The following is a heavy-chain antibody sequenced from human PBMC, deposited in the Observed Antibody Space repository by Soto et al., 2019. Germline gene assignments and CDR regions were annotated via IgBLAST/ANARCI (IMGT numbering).Heavy chain of an antibody. CDR3: ARDRYWTNGVCHGGDAFDI. D-gene: IGHD2-8*01. CDR1: GGSISSYY. V-gene: IGHV4-4*07. Sequence: PSETLSLTCTVSGGSISSYYWSWIRQPAGKGLEWIGRIYTSGSTNYNPSLKSRVTMSVDTSKNQFSLKLSSVTAADTAVYYCARDRYWTNGVCHGGDAFDIWGQGTMVTVSS. J-gene: IGHJ3*02. CDR2: IYTSGST.